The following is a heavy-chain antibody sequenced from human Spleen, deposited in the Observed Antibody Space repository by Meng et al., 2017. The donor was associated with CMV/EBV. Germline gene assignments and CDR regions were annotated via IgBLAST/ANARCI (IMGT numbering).Heavy chain of an antibody. CDR2: LNPSGGST. CDR3: ARGNILQFLEWLVGIDY. CDR1: YTFTTYF. Sequence: YTFTTYFLPWVRQAPGQGLEWMGTLNPSGGSTTYAQKFQGRVTVTRDTSTSTVYMEMSSLRSDDTAVYYCARGNILQFLEWLVGIDYWGQGTLVTVSS. V-gene: IGHV1-46*01. D-gene: IGHD3-3*01. J-gene: IGHJ4*02.